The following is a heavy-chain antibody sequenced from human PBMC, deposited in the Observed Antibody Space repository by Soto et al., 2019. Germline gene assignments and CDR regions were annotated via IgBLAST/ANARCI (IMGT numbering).Heavy chain of an antibody. CDR3: ARDLVWLYYDFWSGNGY. J-gene: IGHJ4*02. V-gene: IGHV1-18*01. D-gene: IGHD3-3*01. CDR2: ISAYNGNT. Sequence: ASVKVSCKASGYTFTSYGISWVRQAPGQGLEWMGWISAYNGNTNYAQKLQGRVTMTTDTSTSTAYMELRSLRSDDTAVYYCARDLVWLYYDFWSGNGYWGQGTLVTVSS. CDR1: GYTFTSYG.